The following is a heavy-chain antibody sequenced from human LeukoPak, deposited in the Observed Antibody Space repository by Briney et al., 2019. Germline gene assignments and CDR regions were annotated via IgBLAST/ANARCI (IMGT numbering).Heavy chain of an antibody. V-gene: IGHV3-7*05. D-gene: IGHD6-19*01. J-gene: IGHJ4*02. CDR2: VNPDGSEK. Sequence: GGSLILSCAASGFAFSSYWMSWVRQAPGVGLEWVASVNPDGSEKYYVDSVRGRFTISRDNARNSLYLQMNSLRAEDTAVYYCARDQVVAGIRPPFDYWGQGTLLTVSS. CDR1: GFAFSSYW. CDR3: ARDQVVAGIRPPFDY.